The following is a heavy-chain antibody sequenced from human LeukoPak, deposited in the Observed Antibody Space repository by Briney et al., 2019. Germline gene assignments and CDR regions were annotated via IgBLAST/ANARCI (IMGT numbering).Heavy chain of an antibody. CDR2: IRSKAYGGTT. CDR3: ASRSGRQWLPYFDY. D-gene: IGHD1-26*01. Sequence: PGGSLRLSCTASGFTFGDYAVNWVRQAPGKGLEWVGFIRSKAYGGTTEYAASVKGRFTISRDDSKSIAYLQMNSLKTEDTAVYHCASRSGRQWLPYFDYWGQGTLVTVSS. V-gene: IGHV3-49*04. CDR1: GFTFGDYA. J-gene: IGHJ4*02.